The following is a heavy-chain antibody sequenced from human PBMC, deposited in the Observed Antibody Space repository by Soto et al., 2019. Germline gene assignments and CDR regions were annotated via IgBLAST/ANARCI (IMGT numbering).Heavy chain of an antibody. D-gene: IGHD4-4*01. Sequence: ASVKVSCKASGYTFTSYGISWVRQAPGQGLEWMGWISAYNGNTNYAQKLLGRVTMTTDTSTSTAYMELRSLRSDDTAVYYCAREVGDYRTEYYFDYWGQGTLVTVSS. CDR3: AREVGDYRTEYYFDY. J-gene: IGHJ4*02. CDR1: GYTFTSYG. CDR2: ISAYNGNT. V-gene: IGHV1-18*01.